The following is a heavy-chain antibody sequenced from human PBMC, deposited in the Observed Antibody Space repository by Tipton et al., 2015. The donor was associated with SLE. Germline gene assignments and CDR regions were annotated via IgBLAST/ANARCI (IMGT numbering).Heavy chain of an antibody. CDR1: GGSISSGGYS. V-gene: IGHV4-30-2*01. D-gene: IGHD5-18*01. CDR3: ARGGYSRGSAFDI. Sequence: TLSLTCAVSGGSISSGGYSWSWIRQPPGMGLEWIGYIYYSGSTYYNSSLKSRVIISVDRSKNQFSLKLSSVTAADTAVYYCARGGYSRGSAFDIWGQGTMVTVSS. CDR2: IYYSGST. J-gene: IGHJ3*02.